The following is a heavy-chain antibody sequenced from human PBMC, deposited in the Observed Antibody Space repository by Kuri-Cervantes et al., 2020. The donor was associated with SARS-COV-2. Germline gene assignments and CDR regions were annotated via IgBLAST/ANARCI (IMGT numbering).Heavy chain of an antibody. J-gene: IGHJ6*02. CDR2: IYYSGST. V-gene: IGHV4-59*01. CDR1: GGSISSCY. CDR3: ARESNYSHYYGTEV. Sequence: GSLRLSCTVSGGSISSCYWSWIRQPPGKGLEWIGYIYYSGSTTYNPSLKSRVTISVDTSKNQFSLELDSVTAADTAVYYCARESNYSHYYGTEVWGQGTTVTVSS.